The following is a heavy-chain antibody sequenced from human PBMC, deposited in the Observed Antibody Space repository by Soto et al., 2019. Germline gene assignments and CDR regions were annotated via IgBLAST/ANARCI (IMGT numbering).Heavy chain of an antibody. J-gene: IGHJ5*02. CDR2: VHHSGST. V-gene: IGHV4-38-2*01. CDR3: ARASGGAAAGTFDP. CDR1: GYSISSGYH. D-gene: IGHD6-13*01. Sequence: PSETLSLTCAVSGYSISSGYHWGWIRQPPGKGLEWLGSVHHSGSTNYNPSLKSRVTISVDTSKNQFSLKLSSVTAADTAVYYCARASGGAAAGTFDPWGQGTLVTVSS.